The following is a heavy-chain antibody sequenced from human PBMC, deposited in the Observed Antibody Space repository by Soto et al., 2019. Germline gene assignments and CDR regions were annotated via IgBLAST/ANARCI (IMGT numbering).Heavy chain of an antibody. V-gene: IGHV1-18*01. D-gene: IGHD3-22*01. Sequence: ASVKVSCKASGYTFTSYGISWVRQAPGQGLEWMGWISAYNGNTNYAQKLQGRVTMTTDTSTSTAYMELRSLRSDDTAVYYCARVGEGGYYYDSSGRPGAFDIWGQGTMVTVSS. CDR3: ARVGEGGYYYDSSGRPGAFDI. J-gene: IGHJ3*02. CDR1: GYTFTSYG. CDR2: ISAYNGNT.